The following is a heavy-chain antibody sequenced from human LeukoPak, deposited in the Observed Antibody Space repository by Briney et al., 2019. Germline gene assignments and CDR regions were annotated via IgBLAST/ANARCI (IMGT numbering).Heavy chain of an antibody. Sequence: EASVKVSCKASGYTFINYYINWVRQAPGQGLEWVGIIDPSGGSTTYAQKFQGRVSMTRDTSTSTVYMELSSLESDDTALYYCARHSLPGTTPFDYWGQGTLVTVSS. D-gene: IGHD1-1*01. J-gene: IGHJ4*02. CDR1: GYTFINYY. CDR3: ARHSLPGTTPFDY. CDR2: IDPSGGST. V-gene: IGHV1-46*01.